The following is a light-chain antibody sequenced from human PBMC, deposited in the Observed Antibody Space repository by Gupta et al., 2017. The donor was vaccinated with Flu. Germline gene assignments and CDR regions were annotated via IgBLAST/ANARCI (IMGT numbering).Light chain of an antibody. J-gene: IGKJ2*01. CDR3: QQYYTTRRT. CDR1: HSVLYSSDNQNY. V-gene: IGKV4-1*01. Sequence: DIVMTQSPASLAVSLGERATINCKTSHSVLYSSDNQNYLAWYQQKSGQPPKALIYWASTRESGVPYRFTGSGSGTDFTLTIDSLQAEDVAVYFCQQYYTTRRTFGQGTRLELK. CDR2: WAS.